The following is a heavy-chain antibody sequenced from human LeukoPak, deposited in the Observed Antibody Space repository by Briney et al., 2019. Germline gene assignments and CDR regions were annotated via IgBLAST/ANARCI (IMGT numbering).Heavy chain of an antibody. CDR1: GFTFSSYG. D-gene: IGHD3-22*01. Sequence: GMSLRLSCAASGFTFSSYGFHWVRQAPGKGLEWVAVISYDGSNKYYADSVKGRFTISRDNSKNTLYLQMNSLRAEDTAVYYCAKDSYYYDSSGYYYNWFDPWGQGTLVTVSS. J-gene: IGHJ5*02. CDR2: ISYDGSNK. CDR3: AKDSYYYDSSGYYYNWFDP. V-gene: IGHV3-30*18.